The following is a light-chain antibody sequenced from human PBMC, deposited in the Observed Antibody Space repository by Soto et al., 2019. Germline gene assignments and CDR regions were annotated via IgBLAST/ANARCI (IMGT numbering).Light chain of an antibody. V-gene: IGKV1-9*01. CDR3: QQLKSYPIT. CDR2: AAS. J-gene: IGKJ5*01. Sequence: DIQLTQSPSFLSASVGDRVTITCRASQGSSTYLGWYQQKPGKAPNLLIYAASTLQDGVPSRFSGGGSGTEFTLTISSLQPEDFATYYCQQLKSYPITFGQGTRLEIK. CDR1: QGSSTY.